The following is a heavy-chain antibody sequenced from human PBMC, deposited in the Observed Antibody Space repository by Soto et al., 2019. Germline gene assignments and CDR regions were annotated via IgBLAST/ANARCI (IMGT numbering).Heavy chain of an antibody. Sequence: ASVKVSCKASGYTFTRYGISWVRQAPGQGLEWMGWISAYNGNTNYAQKLQGRVTMTTDTSTSTAYMELRSLRSDDTAVYYCARDGAEDIVVVPAALDDAFDIWGQGTMVTVS. CDR2: ISAYNGNT. V-gene: IGHV1-18*01. CDR3: ARDGAEDIVVVPAALDDAFDI. CDR1: GYTFTRYG. J-gene: IGHJ3*02. D-gene: IGHD2-2*01.